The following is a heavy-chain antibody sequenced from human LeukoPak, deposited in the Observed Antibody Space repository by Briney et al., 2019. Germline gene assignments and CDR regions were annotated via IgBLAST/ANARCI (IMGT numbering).Heavy chain of an antibody. CDR1: GFTFINYG. V-gene: IGHV3-33*01. CDR3: ARVSPEIVVVTGTGAPDY. CDR2: IWYDGSKK. D-gene: IGHD2-21*02. J-gene: IGHJ4*02. Sequence: GGSLRLSRASSGFTFINYGLHGVRQAPGKGLECVAVIWYDGSKKYYADSLKGRFTISRDNSKKTVYLQINSLRAEDMAVYYCARVSPEIVVVTGTGAPDYWGQGTLVTVSS.